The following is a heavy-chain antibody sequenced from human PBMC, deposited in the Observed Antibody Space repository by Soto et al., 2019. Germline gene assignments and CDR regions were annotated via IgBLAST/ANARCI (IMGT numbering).Heavy chain of an antibody. CDR2: ISERGDTT. CDR1: GLTISRNA. V-gene: IGHV3-23*01. Sequence: GGSLRLSCAASGLTISRNAMYWVRQAPGKGLEWVSGISERGDTTHYADSVKGRFTISRDTSKNTLYLQLNALRADDTAVYYCAKDKPGTTCFDYWGQGTLVTVSS. J-gene: IGHJ4*02. D-gene: IGHD1-1*01. CDR3: AKDKPGTTCFDY.